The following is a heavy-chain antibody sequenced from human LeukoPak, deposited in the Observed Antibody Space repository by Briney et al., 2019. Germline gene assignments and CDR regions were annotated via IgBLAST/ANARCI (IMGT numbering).Heavy chain of an antibody. CDR2: IRNDGSVK. CDR1: GFTFSSYD. D-gene: IGHD4-17*01. Sequence: GGSLRLSCAVSGFTFSSYDLHWVRQAPGKGLEWVAYIRNDGSVKYYADSVKGRFTISRDNSKNTLYVQMNSLRGEDTAVYHCVKDGSDYDFAQWGQGTLVTVSS. J-gene: IGHJ4*02. V-gene: IGHV3-30*02. CDR3: VKDGSDYDFAQ.